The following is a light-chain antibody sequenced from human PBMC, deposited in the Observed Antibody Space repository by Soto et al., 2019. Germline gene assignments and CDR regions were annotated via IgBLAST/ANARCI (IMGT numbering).Light chain of an antibody. J-gene: IGLJ2*01. Sequence: QSVLTQPASVSGSPGQSITIFCTGTSSDVGSYSLVSWYQQHPGKAPKLMIYEVRRRPSGVSNRFSGSKSGNTASLTISGLQAEDEADYYCCSYAGSISFVVLGGGTKVTVL. CDR3: CSYAGSISFVV. V-gene: IGLV2-23*02. CDR2: EVR. CDR1: SSDVGSYSL.